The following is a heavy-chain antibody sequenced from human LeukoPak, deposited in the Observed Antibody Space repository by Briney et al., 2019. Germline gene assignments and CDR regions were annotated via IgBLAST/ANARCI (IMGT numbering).Heavy chain of an antibody. D-gene: IGHD3-22*01. CDR2: FYPEDGET. Sequence: GASVKVSCKVSGYTLTELSMHWVRQAPGKGLEWMGGFYPEDGETIYAQKFQGRVTMTEDTSTDTAYMELSSLRSEDTAVCYCATVGDSSGYYYLSFDYWGQGTLVTVSS. J-gene: IGHJ4*02. V-gene: IGHV1-24*01. CDR1: GYTLTELS. CDR3: ATVGDSSGYYYLSFDY.